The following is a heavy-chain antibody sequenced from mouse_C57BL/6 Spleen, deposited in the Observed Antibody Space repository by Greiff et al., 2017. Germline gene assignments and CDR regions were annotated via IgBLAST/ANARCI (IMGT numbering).Heavy chain of an antibody. CDR1: GFTFSSSA. CDR3: ARDGTTGGVDY. Sequence: EVQGVESGGGLVKPGGSLKLSCAASGFTFSSSALSWVRQTPGKRLEWVATISAGGSYTYYPDNVKGRFTISRDNAKNNLYLQMSNLKSEDTAMYYCARDGTTGGVDYWGQGTTLTVSS. D-gene: IGHD1-1*01. J-gene: IGHJ2*01. V-gene: IGHV5-4*01. CDR2: ISAGGSYT.